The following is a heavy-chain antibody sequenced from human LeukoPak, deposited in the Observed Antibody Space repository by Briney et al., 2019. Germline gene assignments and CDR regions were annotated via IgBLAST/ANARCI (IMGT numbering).Heavy chain of an antibody. CDR1: GFTFSRYW. J-gene: IGHJ4*02. CDR3: ARDLPNYDSSGYYAY. CDR2: INSDGSST. D-gene: IGHD3-22*01. V-gene: IGHV3-74*01. Sequence: GGSLRLSCAASGFTFSRYWMHWVRQAPGKGLVWVSRINSDGSSTTYADSVKGRFTVSRGNAKNTLYLQMNSLRAEDTAVYYCARDLPNYDSSGYYAYWGQGTLVTVSS.